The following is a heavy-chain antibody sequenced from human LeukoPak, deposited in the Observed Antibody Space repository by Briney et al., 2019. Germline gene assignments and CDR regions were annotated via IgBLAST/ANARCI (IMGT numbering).Heavy chain of an antibody. CDR1: GGSFSGYY. CDR3: ARGIPQYYYYMDV. Sequence: SETLSLTCAVYGGSFSGYYWSWIRQPPGKGLEWIGSIYHSGSTYYNPSLKSRVTISVDTSKNQFSLKLSSVTAADTAVYYCARGIPQYYYYMDVWGKGTTVTISS. J-gene: IGHJ6*03. CDR2: IYHSGST. V-gene: IGHV4-34*01.